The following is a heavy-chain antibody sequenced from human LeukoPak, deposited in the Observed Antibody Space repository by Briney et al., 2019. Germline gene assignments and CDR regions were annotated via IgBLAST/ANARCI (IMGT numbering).Heavy chain of an antibody. CDR3: ARDLGYDTFDS. CDR1: GFTFSTFW. CDR2: IKEDGSER. Sequence: GGSLRLSCAASGFTFSTFWMSWVRQAPGKGLEWVANIKEDGSERYYVDSVKGRFTISRDNAKNSVYLQMNSLRAEDTAVYYCARDLGYDTFDSWGQGALVTVSS. D-gene: IGHD3-9*01. V-gene: IGHV3-7*01. J-gene: IGHJ4*02.